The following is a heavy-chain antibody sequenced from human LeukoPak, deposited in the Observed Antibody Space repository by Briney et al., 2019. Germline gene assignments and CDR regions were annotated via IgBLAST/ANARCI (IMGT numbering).Heavy chain of an antibody. J-gene: IGHJ6*04. CDR2: IKQDGSEK. CDR1: GFTFSSYW. V-gene: IGHV3-7*01. Sequence: GGSLRLSCAASGFTFSSYWMSWVRQAPGKGLEWVANIKQDGSEKYYVDSVKGRFTISRDNAKNSLYLQMNSLRAEDTAVYYCARVRSFGELLASYYYYGMDVWGKGTTVTVSS. D-gene: IGHD3-10*01. CDR3: ARVRSFGELLASYYYYGMDV.